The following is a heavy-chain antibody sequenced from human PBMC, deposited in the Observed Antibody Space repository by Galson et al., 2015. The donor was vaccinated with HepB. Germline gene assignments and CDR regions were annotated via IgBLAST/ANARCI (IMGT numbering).Heavy chain of an antibody. D-gene: IGHD2-15*01. V-gene: IGHV3-21*01. CDR1: GFTFSSYS. Sequence: SLRLSCAASGFTFSSYSMNWVRQAPGKGLEWVSSISSSSSYIYYADSVKGRFTISRDNAKNSLYLQMNSLRAEDTAVYYCARDCSGGSCRGSGWYYYGMDVWGQGTTVTVSS. J-gene: IGHJ6*02. CDR2: ISSSSSYI. CDR3: ARDCSGGSCRGSGWYYYGMDV.